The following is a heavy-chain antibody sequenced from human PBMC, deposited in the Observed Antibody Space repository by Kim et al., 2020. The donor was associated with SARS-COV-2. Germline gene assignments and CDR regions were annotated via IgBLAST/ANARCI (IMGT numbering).Heavy chain of an antibody. CDR3: AREGAVIGSAYYGMDV. V-gene: IGHV1-69*13. Sequence: SVKVSCKASGGTFSSYAISWVRQAPGQGLEWMGGIIPIFGTANYAQKFQGRVTITADESTSTAYMELSSLRSEDTAVYYCAREGAVIGSAYYGMDVWGQGTTVTVSS. D-gene: IGHD2-21*01. J-gene: IGHJ6*02. CDR1: GGTFSSYA. CDR2: IIPIFGTA.